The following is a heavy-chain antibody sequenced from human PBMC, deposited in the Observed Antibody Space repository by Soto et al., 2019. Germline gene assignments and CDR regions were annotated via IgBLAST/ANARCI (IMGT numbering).Heavy chain of an antibody. Sequence: SETLSLTCAVYSGSFSGYYWSWIRQPPGKGLEWIGYIYYSGSTNYNPSLKSRVTISVDTSKNQFSLKLSSVTAADTAVYYCARVGSSSGWDYYYYGMDVWGQGTTVTVSS. V-gene: IGHV4-59*01. J-gene: IGHJ6*02. CDR3: ARVGSSSGWDYYYYGMDV. CDR2: IYYSGST. CDR1: SGSFSGYY. D-gene: IGHD6-6*01.